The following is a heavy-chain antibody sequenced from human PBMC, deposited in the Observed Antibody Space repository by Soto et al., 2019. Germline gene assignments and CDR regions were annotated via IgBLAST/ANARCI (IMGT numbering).Heavy chain of an antibody. CDR2: ISYDGSNK. Sequence: QVQLVESGGGVVQPGRSLRLSCAASGFTFSSYGMHWVRQAPGKGLEWVAVISYDGSNKYYADSVKGRFTISRDNSKNTLYLQMTGLRAEDTAMYYCAKDPAIFGVVIGPRVDYWGQGTLVTVS. J-gene: IGHJ4*02. CDR1: GFTFSSYG. CDR3: AKDPAIFGVVIGPRVDY. D-gene: IGHD3-3*01. V-gene: IGHV3-30*18.